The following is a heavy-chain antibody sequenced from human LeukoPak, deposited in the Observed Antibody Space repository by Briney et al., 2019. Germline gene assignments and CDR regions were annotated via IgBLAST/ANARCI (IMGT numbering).Heavy chain of an antibody. D-gene: IGHD1-1*01. CDR2: IYYSGGT. J-gene: IGHJ6*03. Sequence: SETLSLTCTVSGGSISSYYWSWIRQPPGKGLEWIGYIYYSGGTNYNPSLKSRVTISVDTSKNQFSLKLSSVTAADTAVYYCARVEGTTGTTDYYYYYMDVWGKGTTVTVSS. CDR1: GGSISSYY. V-gene: IGHV4-59*01. CDR3: ARVEGTTGTTDYYYYYMDV.